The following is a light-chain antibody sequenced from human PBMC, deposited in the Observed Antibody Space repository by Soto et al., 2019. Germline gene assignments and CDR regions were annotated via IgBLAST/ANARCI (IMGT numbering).Light chain of an antibody. Sequence: QSVLTQPPSVSEAPRQRVTISCSGSSSNIGNNAVNWYQQLPGKAPKLLIYYDDLLPAGVSDRFSGSKSGNSASLAISGLQSEDEDDYYCAAWDDSLNGPVFGGGTKLTVL. CDR1: SSNIGNNA. CDR2: YDD. V-gene: IGLV1-36*01. CDR3: AAWDDSLNGPV. J-gene: IGLJ2*01.